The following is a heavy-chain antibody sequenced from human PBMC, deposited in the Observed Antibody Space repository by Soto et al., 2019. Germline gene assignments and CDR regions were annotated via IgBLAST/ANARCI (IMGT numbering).Heavy chain of an antibody. D-gene: IGHD4-17*01. CDR3: AKGDGDYLYYFDY. V-gene: IGHV3-30*18. CDR1: GFTFSSYG. CDR2: ISYDGSNK. Sequence: QVQLVESGGGVVQPGRSLRLSCAASGFTFSSYGMHWVRQAPGKGLEWVAVISYDGSNKYYADSVKGRFTISRDNSKNTLYLQMNSLRAEDTAVYYCAKGDGDYLYYFDYWGQGTLVTVSS. J-gene: IGHJ4*02.